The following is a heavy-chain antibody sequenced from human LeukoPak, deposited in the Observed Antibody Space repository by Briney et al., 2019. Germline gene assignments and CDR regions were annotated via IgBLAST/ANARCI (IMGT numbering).Heavy chain of an antibody. J-gene: IGHJ6*03. CDR3: ARVTGCSSTSCYLYYYYYMDV. CDR1: GYTFTSYG. D-gene: IGHD2-2*01. Sequence: ASVKVSFKSSGYTFTSYGISWVRQAPGQGLEWMGWISAYNGNTNYAQKLQGRVTMTTDTSTSTAYMELRSLRSDYTAVYYCARVTGCSSTSCYLYYYYYMDVWGKGTTVTVSS. V-gene: IGHV1-18*01. CDR2: ISAYNGNT.